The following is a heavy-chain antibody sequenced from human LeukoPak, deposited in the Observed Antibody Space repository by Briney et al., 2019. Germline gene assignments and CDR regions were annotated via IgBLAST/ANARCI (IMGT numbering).Heavy chain of an antibody. CDR1: GFTFSSYS. V-gene: IGHV3-21*01. CDR3: ARDLSDGDLDY. Sequence: GGSLRLSCAASGFTFSSYSMNWVRQAPGKGLEWVSSISSSSSYIYCADSVKGRFTISRDNAKNSLYLQMNSLRAEDTAVYYCARDLSDGDLDYWGQGTLVTVSS. CDR2: ISSSSSYI. J-gene: IGHJ4*02.